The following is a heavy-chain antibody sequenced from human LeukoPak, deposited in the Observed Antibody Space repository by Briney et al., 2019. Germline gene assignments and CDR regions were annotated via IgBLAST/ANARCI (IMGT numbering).Heavy chain of an antibody. CDR2: INGNGGST. CDR3: ARDQASGFDY. CDR1: GFTFSSYA. J-gene: IGHJ4*02. Sequence: GGSLRLSCAASGFTFSSYAMSWVRQAPGKGLEWVSGINGNGGSTYNADSVKGRFTISRDNAKNSLYLQMNSLRAEDTAVYYCARDQASGFDYWGQGTLVTVSS. D-gene: IGHD3-10*01. V-gene: IGHV3-23*01.